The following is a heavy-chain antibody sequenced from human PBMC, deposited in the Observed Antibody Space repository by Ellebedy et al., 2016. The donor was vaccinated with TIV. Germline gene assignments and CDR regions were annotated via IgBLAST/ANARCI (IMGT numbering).Heavy chain of an antibody. CDR2: ISYDGSNK. CDR1: GFTFSNYG. CDR3: AKGSGHYSYFDY. D-gene: IGHD2-15*01. J-gene: IGHJ4*02. V-gene: IGHV3-30*18. Sequence: GESLKISXAASGFTFSNYGMHWVRQAPGKGLEWVAVISYDGSNKYYADSVKGRFTISRDNSKNTLYLQMNSLRAEDTAVYYCAKGSGHYSYFDYWGQGTLVTVSS.